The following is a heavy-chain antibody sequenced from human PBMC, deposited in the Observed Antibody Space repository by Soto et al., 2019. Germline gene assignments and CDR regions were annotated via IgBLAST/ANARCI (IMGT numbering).Heavy chain of an antibody. CDR3: ARGYYLRDFFPTSPWFDP. J-gene: IGHJ5*02. CDR1: GYTFTSYD. Sequence: QVPLVQSGAEVKKPGASVKVSCKASGYTFTSYDINWVRQATGQGLEWMGWMNPNSGNTGYAQKFQGRVTMTRNTSISTAYMELSSLRSEDTAVYYCARGYYLRDFFPTSPWFDPWGQGTLVTVSS. V-gene: IGHV1-8*01. D-gene: IGHD3-3*01. CDR2: MNPNSGNT.